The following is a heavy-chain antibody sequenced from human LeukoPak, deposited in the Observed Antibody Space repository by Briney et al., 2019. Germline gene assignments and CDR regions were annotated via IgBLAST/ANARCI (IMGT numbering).Heavy chain of an antibody. V-gene: IGHV4-39*07. Sequence: SETLSLTCTVSGGSISSSSYYWGWIRQPPGKGLEWIGSIYYSGSTYYNPSLKSRVTISVDTSKNQFSLKLSSVTAADTAVYYCARGEVHSPYYYDSSGYYGYWGQGTLVTVSS. CDR3: ARGEVHSPYYYDSSGYYGY. J-gene: IGHJ4*02. CDR1: GGSISSSSYY. CDR2: IYYSGST. D-gene: IGHD3-22*01.